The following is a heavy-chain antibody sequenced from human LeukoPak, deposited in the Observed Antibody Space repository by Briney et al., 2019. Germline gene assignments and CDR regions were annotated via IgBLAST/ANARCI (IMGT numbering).Heavy chain of an antibody. D-gene: IGHD6-19*01. CDR2: IYYSGST. CDR3: ARHGDSSGWYGAFDI. J-gene: IGHJ3*02. CDR1: GGSISSYY. V-gene: IGHV4-59*08. Sequence: SETLSLTCTVSGGSISSYYWGWIRQPPGKGLEWSGYIYYSGSTNYNPSLKSRVTISVDTSKNQFSLKLSSVTAADTAVYYCARHGDSSGWYGAFDIWGQGTMVTVSS.